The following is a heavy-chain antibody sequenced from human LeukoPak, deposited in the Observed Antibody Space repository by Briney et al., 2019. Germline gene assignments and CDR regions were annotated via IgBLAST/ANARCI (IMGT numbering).Heavy chain of an antibody. Sequence: GGSLRLSCAASGFTFSSYSMSWVRQAPGKGLEWVSSISSSSSYIYYADSVKGRFTISRDNAKNSLYLQMNSLRAEDTAVYYCARDGYGDYDLYDYWGQGTLVTVSS. V-gene: IGHV3-21*01. CDR1: GFTFSSYS. CDR2: ISSSSSYI. D-gene: IGHD4-17*01. CDR3: ARDGYGDYDLYDY. J-gene: IGHJ4*02.